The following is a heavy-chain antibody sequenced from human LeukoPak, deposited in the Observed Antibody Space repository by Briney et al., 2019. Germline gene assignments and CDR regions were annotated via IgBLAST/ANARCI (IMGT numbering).Heavy chain of an antibody. V-gene: IGHV3-9*01. CDR2: ISWNSYNI. J-gene: IGHJ4*02. CDR1: GFTFDDYA. Sequence: TGGSLRLSCAASGFTFDDYAMHWVRQAPGKGLEWVSGISWNSYNIGYADSVKGRFTISRDNAKNSMYLQMNSLRAEDTALYYRTKGGMTTMTAFDFWGQGTLVTVSS. CDR3: TKGGMTTMTAFDF. D-gene: IGHD4-17*01.